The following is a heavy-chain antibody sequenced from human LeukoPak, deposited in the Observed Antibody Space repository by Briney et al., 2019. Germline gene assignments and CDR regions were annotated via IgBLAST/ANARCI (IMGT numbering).Heavy chain of an antibody. CDR2: ISGIGGST. CDR1: GFTFSSYA. Sequence: GGSLRLSRAASGFTFSSYAMSWVRPAPGKGRECGSAISGIGGSTYYADSVKGRFTISGDNSKNTLYLQMNSLRAEDTAVYYCATSRYGSGGFDYWGQGTLVTVSS. CDR3: ATSRYGSGGFDY. J-gene: IGHJ4*02. V-gene: IGHV3-23*01. D-gene: IGHD3-10*01.